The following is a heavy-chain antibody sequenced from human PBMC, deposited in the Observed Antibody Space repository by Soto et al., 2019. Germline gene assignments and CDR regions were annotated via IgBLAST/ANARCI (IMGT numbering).Heavy chain of an antibody. CDR2: IDPSDSYT. Sequence: EVQLVQSGAEVKKPGESLRISCKGAGYSFTSYWISWVRQMPGKGLEWMVRIDPSDSYTNYSPSFQSHVTISANKSISTAYRQWSSLKASDAAMDYCARLQAEAGDNDLTCDYCGQGTRVTVSS. CDR3: ARLQAEAGDNDLTCDY. D-gene: IGHD6-13*01. V-gene: IGHV5-10-1*01. CDR1: GYSFTSYW. J-gene: IGHJ4*02.